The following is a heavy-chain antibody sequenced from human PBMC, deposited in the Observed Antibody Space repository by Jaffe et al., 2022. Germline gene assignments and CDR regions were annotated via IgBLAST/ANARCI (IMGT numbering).Heavy chain of an antibody. CDR1: GYTFTSYY. J-gene: IGHJ6*03. CDR2: INPSGGST. V-gene: IGHV1-46*03. Sequence: QVQLVQSGAEVKKPGASVKVSCKASGYTFTSYYMHWVRQAPGQGLEWMGIINPSGGSTSYAQKFQGRVTMTRDTSTSTVYMELSSLRSEDTAVYYCARVGAAAETPYYYYYYYMDVWGKGTTVTVSS. D-gene: IGHD6-13*01. CDR3: ARVGAAAETPYYYYYYYMDV.